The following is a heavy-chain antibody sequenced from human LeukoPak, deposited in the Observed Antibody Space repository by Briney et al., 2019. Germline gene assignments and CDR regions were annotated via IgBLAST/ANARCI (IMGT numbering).Heavy chain of an antibody. J-gene: IGHJ5*02. D-gene: IGHD4/OR15-4a*01. CDR2: MNPNSGNT. CDR1: GGTFSSYA. CDR3: ARLLFPTGVDGATWFDP. V-gene: IGHV1-8*02. Sequence: ASVKVSCKASGGTFSSYAISWVRQATGQGLQWMGWMNPNSGNTGYAHNFQGRVTMTRNTSINTAYMELSDLTPEDTAVYYCARLLFPTGVDGATWFDPWGQGTLVTVSS.